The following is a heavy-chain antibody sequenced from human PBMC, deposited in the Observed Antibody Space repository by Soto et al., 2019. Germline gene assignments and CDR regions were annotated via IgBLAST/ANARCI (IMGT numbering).Heavy chain of an antibody. V-gene: IGHV3-30*18. J-gene: IGHJ2*01. CDR1: GFTFSSYG. CDR3: AKGRDYGGTRPLWYFDR. CDR2: ISYDGSNK. D-gene: IGHD4-17*01. Sequence: QVQLVESGGGVVQPGRSLRLSCAASGFTFSSYGMHWVRQAPGKGLEWVAVISYDGSNKYYADSVKGRFTISRDNSKNRLYLQMNSLRAEDTAVYYCAKGRDYGGTRPLWYFDRWGRGTLVTVSS.